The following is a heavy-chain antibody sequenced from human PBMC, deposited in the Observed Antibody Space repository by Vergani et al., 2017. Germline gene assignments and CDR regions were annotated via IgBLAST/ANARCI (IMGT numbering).Heavy chain of an antibody. Sequence: EVQLVESGGGLVQPGGSLRLSCAASGFTFSSYSMNWVRQAPGKGLEWVSYISSSSSTIYYAYAVKGRITISRDNANNSLHLQMNSLRDEDTALYYCARDNWNYLSPDYWGQGTLVTVSS. CDR3: ARDNWNYLSPDY. CDR2: ISSSSSTI. D-gene: IGHD1-7*01. J-gene: IGHJ4*02. CDR1: GFTFSSYS. V-gene: IGHV3-48*02.